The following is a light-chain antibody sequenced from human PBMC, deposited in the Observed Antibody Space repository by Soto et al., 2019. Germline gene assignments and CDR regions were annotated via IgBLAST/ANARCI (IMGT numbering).Light chain of an antibody. CDR3: SSYTSSGTLV. CDR1: SSDVGGYNY. CDR2: DVS. Sequence: QSALTQPASVSGSPGQSITISCTGTSSDVGGYNYVSWYQQHPGKAPKLMIYDVSNRPSGVSNRFSGSKSGNTASLTISGFQAEDEADYYCSSYTSSGTLVFGGGTKLTVL. V-gene: IGLV2-14*01. J-gene: IGLJ2*01.